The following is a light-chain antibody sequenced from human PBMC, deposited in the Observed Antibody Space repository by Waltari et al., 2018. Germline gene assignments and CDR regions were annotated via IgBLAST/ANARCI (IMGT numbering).Light chain of an antibody. CDR2: WAS. Sequence: DIVMTQSPDSLAVSLGERATINCKSSQSVLYSSNNKNYLAWYQKKPGLPPKLLIYWASTRESGVPDRFRGSESGTDFTLTISSLQAEDVAVYYCQQYYSTPPTFGQGTKLEIK. CDR3: QQYYSTPPT. J-gene: IGKJ2*01. CDR1: QSVLYSSNNKNY. V-gene: IGKV4-1*01.